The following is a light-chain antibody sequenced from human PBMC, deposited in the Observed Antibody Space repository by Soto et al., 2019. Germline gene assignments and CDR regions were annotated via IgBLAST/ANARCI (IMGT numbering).Light chain of an antibody. CDR3: RTWDSSLNVVV. CDR1: TSTVGNNY. CDR2: DND. Sequence: QSLLTQPPSVSATPGQRGAISCSGSTSTVGNNYVSWYHQVPGAAPKLLIYDNDKRPPDIPDRISGSKSGTSATLDISGLQSGDDGDYYCRTWDSSLNVVVFGGGTKLTVL. J-gene: IGLJ2*01. V-gene: IGLV1-51*01.